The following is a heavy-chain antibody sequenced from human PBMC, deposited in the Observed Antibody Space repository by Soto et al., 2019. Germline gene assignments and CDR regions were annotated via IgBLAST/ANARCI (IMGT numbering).Heavy chain of an antibody. J-gene: IGHJ5*02. V-gene: IGHV4-59*01. D-gene: IGHD3-10*01. CDR2: IYYSGST. CDR3: ARDFNGSGSYTAWFDP. Sequence: PSDTLSLTCSVSGVSISSYYWIWIRQPPGKGLEWIGYIYYSGSTNYNPSLKSRVTISVDTSKKQFSLKLSSVTAADTAVYYCARDFNGSGSYTAWFDPWGQGTLVT. CDR1: GVSISSYY.